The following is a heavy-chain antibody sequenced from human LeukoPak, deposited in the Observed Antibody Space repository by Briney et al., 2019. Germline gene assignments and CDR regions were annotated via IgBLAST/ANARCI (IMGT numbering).Heavy chain of an antibody. CDR2: ITNSGSTI. CDR1: GFTFSDYN. J-gene: IGHJ6*02. V-gene: IGHV3-11*01. Sequence: PGGSLRLSCAASGFTFSDYNMNWVRRAPGKGLEWVSYITNSGSTIHYADSVKGRFTISRDNAKNSLYLQMNSLRAEDTAVYYCARSIGLTGGGVHVWGQGTTVNVSS. CDR3: ARSIGLTGGGVHV. D-gene: IGHD3-9*01.